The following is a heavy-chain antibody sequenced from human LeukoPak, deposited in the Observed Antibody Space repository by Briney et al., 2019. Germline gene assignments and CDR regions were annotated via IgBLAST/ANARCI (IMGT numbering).Heavy chain of an antibody. V-gene: IGHV4-4*09. J-gene: IGHJ5*02. Sequence: SETLSLTCTVSDGSVSSYYWSWIRQPPGKGLQWIGYIYISGNTNYNPSLKIPVTLSVETSNNQYSLKLSSVTAADTAVYYCARHVKKWLVRGGDNWFDPWGQGTLVTVSS. CDR3: ARHVKKWLVRGGDNWFDP. CDR1: DGSVSSYY. D-gene: IGHD6-19*01. CDR2: IYISGNT.